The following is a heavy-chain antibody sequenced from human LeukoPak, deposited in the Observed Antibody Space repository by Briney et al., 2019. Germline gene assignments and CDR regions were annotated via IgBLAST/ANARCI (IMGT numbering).Heavy chain of an antibody. J-gene: IGHJ4*02. CDR1: GFTFDDYG. V-gene: IGHV3-20*01. CDR3: ARSGYYYFDY. D-gene: IGHD3-9*01. CDR2: INWNGGST. Sequence: GGSLRLSCAASGFTFDDYGMSWVRQAPGKGLEWVSGINWNGGSTGYADSVKGRFTISRDNAKNSLYLQMNSLRADDTALYHCARSGYYYFDYWGQGTLVTVSS.